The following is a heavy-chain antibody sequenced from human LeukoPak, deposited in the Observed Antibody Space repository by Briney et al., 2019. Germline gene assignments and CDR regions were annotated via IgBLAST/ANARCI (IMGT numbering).Heavy chain of an antibody. CDR2: ITGGGGTK. J-gene: IGHJ4*02. V-gene: IGHV3-23*01. Sequence: PGGSLRLSCAASGFTFSSCAMSWVRKAPGKGLEWVSPITGGGGTKYSADSVKGRFTISRDNSKNTLYLEMNSLRAEDTAVYYCARVPCWSTTSCPHVDYWGQGTLVTVSS. CDR3: ARVPCWSTTSCPHVDY. CDR1: GFTFSSCA. D-gene: IGHD2-2*01.